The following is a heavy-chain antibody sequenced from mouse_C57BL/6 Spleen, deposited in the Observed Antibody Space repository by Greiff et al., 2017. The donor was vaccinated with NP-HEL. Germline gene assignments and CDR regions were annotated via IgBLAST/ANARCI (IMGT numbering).Heavy chain of an antibody. Sequence: EVQLQQPGPGLVKPSQSLSLTCPVTGYSINSGYYRYWTRQSPGNKPEWMGHIRYDGSTNYNPSLKNRTPITRDTSKNQLFLKLNSVTAEDTATYYSARDLGRAMDYWGQGTSVTVSS. CDR3: ARDLGRAMDY. CDR2: IRYDGST. J-gene: IGHJ4*01. D-gene: IGHD4-1*01. CDR1: GYSINSGYY. V-gene: IGHV3-6*01.